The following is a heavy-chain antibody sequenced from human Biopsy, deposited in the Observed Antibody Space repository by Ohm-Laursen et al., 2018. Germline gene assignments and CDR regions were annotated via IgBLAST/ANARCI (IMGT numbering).Heavy chain of an antibody. CDR2: INQSGTT. V-gene: IGHV4-34*08. D-gene: IGHD2-15*01. CDR1: GKTFSDYQ. CDR3: GNEVHGRDY. Sequence: GTLSLTCAVFGKTFSDYQWSWIRQPPGKGLERIGQINQSGTTNYNPSLKSRVSISADASKYEFSLRLTSVTAADTAVYFCGNEVHGRDYWGLGAQVTVSS. J-gene: IGHJ4*02.